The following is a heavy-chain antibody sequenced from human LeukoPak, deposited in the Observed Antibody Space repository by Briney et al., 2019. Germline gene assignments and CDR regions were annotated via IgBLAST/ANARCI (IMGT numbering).Heavy chain of an antibody. D-gene: IGHD6-19*01. CDR3: ARVFRGGGGGWPDY. J-gene: IGHJ4*02. Sequence: SETLSLTCTVSGGSISTYYWSWIRQPPGKGLEWIGYIYYSGNTNYNPSLKSRVTISVDTSKNQFSLKLTSVTAAETAVYYCARVFRGGGGGWPDYWGQGTLVTVSS. V-gene: IGHV4-59*01. CDR1: GGSISTYY. CDR2: IYYSGNT.